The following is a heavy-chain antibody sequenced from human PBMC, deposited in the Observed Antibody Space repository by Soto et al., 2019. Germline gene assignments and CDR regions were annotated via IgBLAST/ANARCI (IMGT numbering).Heavy chain of an antibody. V-gene: IGHV3-23*01. CDR1: GFTFSSYA. CDR3: AKGYGSGSYYRLFDY. Sequence: GGSLRLSCAASGFTFSSYAMSWVRQAPGKGLEWVSAISGSGGSTYYADSVKGRFTISRDNSKNTLYRQMNSLRAEDTAVYYCAKGYGSGSYYRLFDYWGQGTLVTVSS. J-gene: IGHJ4*02. CDR2: ISGSGGST. D-gene: IGHD3-10*01.